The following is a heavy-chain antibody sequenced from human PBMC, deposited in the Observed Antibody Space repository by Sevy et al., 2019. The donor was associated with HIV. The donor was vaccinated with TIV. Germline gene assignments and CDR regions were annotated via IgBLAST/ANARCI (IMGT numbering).Heavy chain of an antibody. CDR3: AREGCTKPHDY. Sequence: GGSLRLSFAASGFTFSKYYMSWVRQPPGKGLEWVSTLSFGCGEINYADSVKGRFTISRDNSKSSVYLQMNNLRPEDTAVYYCAREGCTKPHDYWGQGTLVTVSS. J-gene: IGHJ4*02. V-gene: IGHV3-23*01. D-gene: IGHD2-8*01. CDR2: LSFGCGEI. CDR1: GFTFSKYY.